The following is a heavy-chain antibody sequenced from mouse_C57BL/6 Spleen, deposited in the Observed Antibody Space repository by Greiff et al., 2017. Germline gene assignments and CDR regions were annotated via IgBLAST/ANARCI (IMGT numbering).Heavy chain of an antibody. CDR2: ISSGSSTI. D-gene: IGHD5-1-1*01. J-gene: IGHJ2*01. Sequence: EVKLEESGGGLVKPGGSLKLSCAASGFTFSDYGMHWVRQAPEKGLEWVAYISSGSSTIYYADTVKGRFTISRDNAKNTLFLQMTSLRSEDTAMYYCARKDTSYYFDDWGQGTTLTVSS. CDR3: ARKDTSYYFDD. V-gene: IGHV5-17*01. CDR1: GFTFSDYG.